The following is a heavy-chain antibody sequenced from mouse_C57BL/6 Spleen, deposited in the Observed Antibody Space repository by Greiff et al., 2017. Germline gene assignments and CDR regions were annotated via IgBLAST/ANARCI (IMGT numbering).Heavy chain of an antibody. CDR1: GYSFTGYY. CDR2: INPSTGGT. J-gene: IGHJ4*01. Sequence: VQLQQSGPELVKPGASVKISCKASGYSFTGYYMNWVKQSPEKSLEWIGEINPSTGGTTYNQKFKAKDTLTADNSSSTASMQLKSLTSEDSAVDDGTRNVITTVPATSSMDYWGQGTSVTVSS. V-gene: IGHV1-42*01. CDR3: TRNVITTVPATSSMDY. D-gene: IGHD1-1*01.